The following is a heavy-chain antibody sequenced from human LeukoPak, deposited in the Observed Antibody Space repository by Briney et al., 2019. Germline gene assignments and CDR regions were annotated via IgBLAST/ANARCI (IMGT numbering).Heavy chain of an antibody. J-gene: IGHJ6*02. Sequence: SETLSLTCTVSGGSISSYYWSWIRQPAGKGLEWIGRIYTSGSTNYNPSLKSRVTMSVDTSKNQFSLKLSSVTAADTAVYYCARDPGYSYGAQLYYYGMDVWGQGTTVTVSS. CDR2: IYTSGST. CDR1: GGSISSYY. D-gene: IGHD5-18*01. CDR3: ARDPGYSYGAQLYYYGMDV. V-gene: IGHV4-4*07.